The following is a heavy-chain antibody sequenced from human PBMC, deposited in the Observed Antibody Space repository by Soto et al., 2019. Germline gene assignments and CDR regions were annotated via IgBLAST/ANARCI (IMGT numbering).Heavy chain of an antibody. CDR3: AKVEPRMVRGVMGAFDI. Sequence: GGSLRLSCAASGFTFSNYWMSWVRQAPGKGLEWVANIQQDGGEQYYVDSVKGRFTISRDNSKNTLYLQMNSLRAEDTAVYYCAKVEPRMVRGVMGAFDIWGQGTMVTVPS. D-gene: IGHD3-10*01. CDR2: IQQDGGEQ. J-gene: IGHJ3*02. V-gene: IGHV3-7*01. CDR1: GFTFSNYW.